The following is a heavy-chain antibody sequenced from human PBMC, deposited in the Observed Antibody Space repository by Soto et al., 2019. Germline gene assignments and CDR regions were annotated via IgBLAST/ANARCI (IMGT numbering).Heavy chain of an antibody. CDR2: ISAYNGNT. D-gene: IGHD3-10*01. CDR3: ARDELWYDGSGSYYPFDY. CDR1: GYTFTSYG. Sequence: ASVKVSCKASGYTFTSYGISWVRQAPGQGLEWMGWISAYNGNTNYAQKLQGRVTMTTDTSTSTAYMELRSLRSDDTAVYYCARDELWYDGSGSYYPFDYWGQGTLVTVSS. J-gene: IGHJ4*02. V-gene: IGHV1-18*01.